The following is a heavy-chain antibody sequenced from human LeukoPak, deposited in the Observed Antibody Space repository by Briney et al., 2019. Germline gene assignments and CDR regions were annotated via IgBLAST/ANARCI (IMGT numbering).Heavy chain of an antibody. CDR1: GGSISSGGYS. CDR2: IYHSGST. J-gene: IGHJ5*02. V-gene: IGHV4-30-2*01. D-gene: IGHD6-13*01. CDR3: ARDTSSSWYRGWFDP. Sequence: SETLSLTCAVSGGSISSGGYSWSWIRQPPGKGLEWIGYIYHSGSTYYNPSLKSRVTISVDRSKNQFSLKLSSVTAADTAVYYCARDTSSSWYRGWFDPWGQGTLVTVSS.